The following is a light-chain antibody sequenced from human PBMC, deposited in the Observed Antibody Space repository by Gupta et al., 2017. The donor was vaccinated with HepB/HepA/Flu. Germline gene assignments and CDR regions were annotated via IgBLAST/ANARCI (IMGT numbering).Light chain of an antibody. V-gene: IGLV1-51*02. CDR1: SSNIGSNF. CDR3: ATWENHLNARGV. Sequence: QSVLTQPPSVSAAPGKKVTITCYGSSSNIGSNFFSWYQQLPGTAPNLLIYEKNKRASGFPVRFSGSKSGTSATLGITGLQPGDEDDYYCATWENHLNARGVFGTGTTVTVL. CDR2: EKN. J-gene: IGLJ1*01.